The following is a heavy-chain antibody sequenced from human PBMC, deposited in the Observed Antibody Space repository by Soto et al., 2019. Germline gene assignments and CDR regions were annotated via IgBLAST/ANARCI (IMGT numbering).Heavy chain of an antibody. CDR1: GFTFSDYY. V-gene: IGHV3-11*01. CDR3: AGELEALGLDL. CDR2: ISSRGSTI. Sequence: QVQLVESGGDLVKPGGSLRLSCEASGFTFSDYYMSWIRQAPGKGLERVSYISSRGSTIYYADSVKGRFTISRDNAKNSLYLQMNSLRAEDTAVDYCAGELEALGLDLWGRGTLVTVSS. J-gene: IGHJ2*01. D-gene: IGHD3-3*01.